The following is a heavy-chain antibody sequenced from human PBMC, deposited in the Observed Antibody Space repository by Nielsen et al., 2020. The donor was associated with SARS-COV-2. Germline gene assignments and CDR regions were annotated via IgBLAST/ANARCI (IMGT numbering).Heavy chain of an antibody. CDR3: ARGVLSGYDILPLDY. V-gene: IGHV4-59*01. Sequence: SETLSLTCTVSGGSISSYYWSWIRQPPGKGLEWIGCIYYSGTTNYNPSLKSRVTISVDTSKNQFSLKLSSVTTADTALYYCARGVLSGYDILPLDYWGQGTLVTVSS. J-gene: IGHJ4*02. CDR2: IYYSGTT. CDR1: GGSISSYY. D-gene: IGHD5-12*01.